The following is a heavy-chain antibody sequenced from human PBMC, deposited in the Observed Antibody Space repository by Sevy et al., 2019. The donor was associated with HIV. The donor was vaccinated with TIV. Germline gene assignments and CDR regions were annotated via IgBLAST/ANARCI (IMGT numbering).Heavy chain of an antibody. J-gene: IGHJ3*02. CDR3: ARDAIDIVVVVAATYPGASDI. CDR2: ISYDGSNK. V-gene: IGHV3-30-3*01. D-gene: IGHD2-15*01. CDR1: GFTFSSYA. Sequence: GGSLRLSCAASGFTFSSYAMHWVRQAPGKGLEWVAVISYDGSNKYYADSVKGRFTISRDNSKNTLYLQMNSLRAEDTAVYYCARDAIDIVVVVAATYPGASDIWGQGTMVTVSS.